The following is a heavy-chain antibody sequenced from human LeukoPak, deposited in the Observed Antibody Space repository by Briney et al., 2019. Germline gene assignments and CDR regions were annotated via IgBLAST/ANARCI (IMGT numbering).Heavy chain of an antibody. D-gene: IGHD3-10*01. Sequence: SETLSLTCNVSGDSISSSSYFWGWIRQPPGKGLEWIGSIYFSGRTYYNMSLKSRVIISIDTSKNQFSLKVNSVTAADTAVYYCARDNPYGSGTDYWGQGSLVTVSS. CDR2: IYFSGRT. J-gene: IGHJ4*02. V-gene: IGHV4-39*07. CDR3: ARDNPYGSGTDY. CDR1: GDSISSSSYF.